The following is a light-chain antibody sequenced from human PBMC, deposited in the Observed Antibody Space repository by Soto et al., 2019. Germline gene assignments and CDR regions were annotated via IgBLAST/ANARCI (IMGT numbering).Light chain of an antibody. CDR1: QSVTSNY. V-gene: IGKV3-20*01. J-gene: IGKJ1*01. Sequence: EIVLTQSPATLSVSPVERATLSCRASQSVTSNYLAWYQQKPGQAPRLLIYGASSRAIGIPDRFSGSGSGTDFTLTISRLEPEDFAVYYCQQYGSSGKFGQGTKVDIK. CDR2: GAS. CDR3: QQYGSSGK.